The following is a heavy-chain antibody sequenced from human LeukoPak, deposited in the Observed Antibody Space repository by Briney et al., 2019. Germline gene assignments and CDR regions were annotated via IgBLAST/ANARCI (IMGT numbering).Heavy chain of an antibody. J-gene: IGHJ4*02. CDR2: VLYDGSKK. D-gene: IGHD2-21*01. CDR1: GFTFTRYT. Sequence: GGSLRLSCAASGFTFTRYTMHWVRQDPGKGLEWVALVLYDGSKKYYADSVKGRFTLSRDNSKNTLSLQMNTLRPDDTAVYYCVRDNYGGILDFWGQGTLVTVSS. CDR3: VRDNYGGILDF. V-gene: IGHV3-30*04.